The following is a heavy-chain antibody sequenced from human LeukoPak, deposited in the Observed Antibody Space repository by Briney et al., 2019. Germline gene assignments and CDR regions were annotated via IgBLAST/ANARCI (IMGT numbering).Heavy chain of an antibody. CDR2: ISSSSSHI. CDR1: GFTFSSYS. J-gene: IGHJ6*02. Sequence: GGSLRLSCAVSGFTFSSYSMHWVRQAPGKGLEWVSSISSSSSHIYYADSVKGRFTISRDNSKNTLYLQMNSLRAEDTAVYYCAREAQGIASWRSSGMDVWGQGTTVTVSS. V-gene: IGHV3-21*01. D-gene: IGHD2-21*01. CDR3: AREAQGIASWRSSGMDV.